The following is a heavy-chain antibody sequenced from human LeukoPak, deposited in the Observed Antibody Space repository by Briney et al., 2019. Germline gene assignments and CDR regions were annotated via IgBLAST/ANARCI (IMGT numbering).Heavy chain of an antibody. CDR1: GGSISSSTYY. CDR3: ARQGVVIPAAMRPSSAFNI. Sequence: KTSETLSLTCTVSGGSISSSTYYWGWIRQSPGKGLEWIGSINYSDYTHYNPSLKSRVTISVGTAKNQFSLKLTSVTAADTAVYYCARQGVVIPAAMRPSSAFNIWGQGTMVTVSS. V-gene: IGHV4-39*01. D-gene: IGHD2-2*01. J-gene: IGHJ3*02. CDR2: INYSDYT.